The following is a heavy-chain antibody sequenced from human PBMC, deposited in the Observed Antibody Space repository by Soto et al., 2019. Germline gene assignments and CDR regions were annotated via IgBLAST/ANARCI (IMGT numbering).Heavy chain of an antibody. CDR1: GGIFSTYA. V-gene: IGHV1-69*01. CDR3: ARVQYSGTYLQAFDI. Sequence: QVQLVQSGAEVKKPGSSVKVSCRASGGIFSTYAINWVRQAPGQGLEWMGGIIPLFGTANYAQKLQGRVTISADESAHIAYIELSSLRSEDTAVYYCARVQYSGTYLQAFDIWGPGTRVTVSS. CDR2: IIPLFGTA. D-gene: IGHD1-26*01. J-gene: IGHJ3*02.